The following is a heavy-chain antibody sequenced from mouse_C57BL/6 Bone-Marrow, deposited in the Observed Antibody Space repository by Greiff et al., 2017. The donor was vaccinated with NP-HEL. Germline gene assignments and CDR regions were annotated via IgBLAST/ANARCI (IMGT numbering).Heavy chain of an antibody. CDR3: ARGGNDY. Sequence: VKLQQPGAELVMPGASVKLSCKASGYTFTSYWMHWVKQRPGQGLEWIGEIDPSDSYTNYNQKFKGKSTLTVDKSSSTAYMQLSSLTSEDSAVYYCARGGNDYWGQGTTLTVSS. CDR2: IDPSDSYT. J-gene: IGHJ2*01. V-gene: IGHV1-69*01. CDR1: GYTFTSYW.